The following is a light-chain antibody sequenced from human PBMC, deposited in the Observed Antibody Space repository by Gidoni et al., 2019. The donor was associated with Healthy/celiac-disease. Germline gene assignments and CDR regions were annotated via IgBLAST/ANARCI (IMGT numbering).Light chain of an antibody. CDR1: QDISNY. CDR2: DAS. Sequence: DIQMTQSPSSLSASVGDRVNITCQASQDISNYLNWYQQKPGKAPKLLIYDASTLETGVPSRFSGSGSGTDFTFTISSLQPEDIATYYCQQYYNLPTFGQGTKLEIK. V-gene: IGKV1-33*01. J-gene: IGKJ2*01. CDR3: QQYYNLPT.